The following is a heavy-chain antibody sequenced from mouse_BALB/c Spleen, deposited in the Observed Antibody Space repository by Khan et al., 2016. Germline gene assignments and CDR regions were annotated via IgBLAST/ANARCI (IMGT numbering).Heavy chain of an antibody. Sequence: EVQLQESGPSLVNPSQTLSLTCSVTGASITRGFWTWVRNFPGNNLEYMGYISYSGNTFYNPSLKSRLSIPQDTPKTQYSLQLHSVATEETATYYCTEYSLCDFDYWGEGTTLTGSS. D-gene: IGHD1-1*02. CDR3: TEYSLCDFDY. CDR2: ISYSGNT. J-gene: IGHJ2*01. V-gene: IGHV3-8*02. CDR1: GASITRGF.